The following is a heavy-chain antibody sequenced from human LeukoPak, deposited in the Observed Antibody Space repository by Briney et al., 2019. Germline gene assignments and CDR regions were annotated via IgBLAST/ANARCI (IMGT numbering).Heavy chain of an antibody. CDR1: GFTVSSNE. CDR3: ARGGSYLSAFDI. Sequence: PGGSLRLSCAASGFTVSSNEMSWVRQAPGKGLEWGSSICGGSTYYADSRKGRFTISRDNSKNTLYLQMNSLRAEDTAVYYCARGGSYLSAFDIWGQGTMVTVSS. V-gene: IGHV3-38-3*01. D-gene: IGHD1-26*01. CDR2: ICGGST. J-gene: IGHJ3*02.